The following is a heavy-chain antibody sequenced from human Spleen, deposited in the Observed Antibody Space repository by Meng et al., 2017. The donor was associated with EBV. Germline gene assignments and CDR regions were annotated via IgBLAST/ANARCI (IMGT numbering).Heavy chain of an antibody. D-gene: IGHD2-15*01. V-gene: IGHV4-34*02. J-gene: IGHJ4*02. CDR1: GGSLSGHY. Sequence: VQLQQWGQGLLKPSEPLSLTCAVYGGSLSGHYWTWIRQPPGKGLEWIGEINHSGSTNYNPSLKSRVTISVDTSKNQFSLKLSSVTAADTAVYYCARGYCSGGSCYSDYWGQGTLVTVSS. CDR2: INHSGST. CDR3: ARGYCSGGSCYSDY.